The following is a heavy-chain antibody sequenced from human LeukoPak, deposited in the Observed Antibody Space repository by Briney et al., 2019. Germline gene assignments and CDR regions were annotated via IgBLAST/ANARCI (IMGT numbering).Heavy chain of an antibody. CDR1: GGSFSGYY. V-gene: IGHV4-34*01. CDR2: INHSGST. CDR3: ARMYITMVRGVIGYYYGMDV. J-gene: IGHJ6*04. D-gene: IGHD3-10*01. Sequence: SETLSLTCAVYGGSFSGYYWSWIRQPPGKGLEWIGEINHSGSTNYNPSLKSRVTISVDTSKNQFSLKLSSVTAADTAVYYCARMYITMVRGVIGYYYGMDVWGKETTVTVSS.